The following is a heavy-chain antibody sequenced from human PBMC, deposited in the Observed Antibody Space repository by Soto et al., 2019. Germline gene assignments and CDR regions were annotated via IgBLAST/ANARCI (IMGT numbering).Heavy chain of an antibody. Sequence: ASVKVSCKASGYTFTSYAMHWVRQAPGQRLEWMGWINAGNGNTKYSQKFQGRVTITRDTSASTAYMELSSLRSEDTAVYYCARGILTGYYFPFTFDYWGQGTLVTVSS. CDR1: GYTFTSYA. CDR2: INAGNGNT. J-gene: IGHJ4*02. CDR3: ARGILTGYYFPFTFDY. V-gene: IGHV1-3*01. D-gene: IGHD3-9*01.